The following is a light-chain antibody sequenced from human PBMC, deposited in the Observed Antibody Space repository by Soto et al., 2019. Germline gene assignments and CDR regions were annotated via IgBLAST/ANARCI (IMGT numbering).Light chain of an antibody. J-gene: IGKJ5*01. CDR2: DAS. CDR1: QSVSSY. Sequence: EIVLTQSPTTLSLSPGERATPSCSASQSVSSYLAWYQHKPGQATRLLIYDASNWATGIPARFSGSGCGTDFTLTISSLGPEDFAVYYCQQRSNWTPTITFGQGTRLEIK. CDR3: QQRSNWTPTIT. V-gene: IGKV3-11*01.